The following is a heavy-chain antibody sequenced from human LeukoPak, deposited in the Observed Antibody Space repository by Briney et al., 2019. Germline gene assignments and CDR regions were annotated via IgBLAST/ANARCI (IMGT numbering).Heavy chain of an antibody. CDR3: AREHHLLGAFDI. CDR2: ISPSSGGT. V-gene: IGHV1-46*01. J-gene: IGHJ3*02. Sequence: ASVKVSCKASAYTFTSYFLHMLRQAPGPGLERKGIISPSSGGTSYAQKFQGRVTLTRDTSTSTVYMDLSSLRSEDTAMYFCAREHHLLGAFDIWGQGTMVTVSS. D-gene: IGHD3-3*02. CDR1: AYTFTSYF.